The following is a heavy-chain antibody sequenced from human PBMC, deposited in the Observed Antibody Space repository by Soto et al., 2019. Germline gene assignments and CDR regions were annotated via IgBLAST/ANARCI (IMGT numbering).Heavy chain of an antibody. Sequence: GGSLRLSCAASGFTFSSYWMSWVRQAPGKGLEWVANIKQDGSEKYYVDSVKGRFTISRDNAKNSLYLQMNSLRAEDTAVYYCARGSHCSVRSCPPQDDPFAIWGRGT. CDR1: GFTFSSYW. CDR3: ARGSHCSVRSCPPQDDPFAI. V-gene: IGHV3-7*05. CDR2: IKQDGSEK. J-gene: IGHJ3*02. D-gene: IGHD2-15*01.